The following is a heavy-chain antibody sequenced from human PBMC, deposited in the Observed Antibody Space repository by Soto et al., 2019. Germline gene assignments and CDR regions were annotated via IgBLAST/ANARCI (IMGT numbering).Heavy chain of an antibody. D-gene: IGHD1-26*01. V-gene: IGHV1-69*01. Sequence: QVQLVQSGAEVKKPGSSVKVSCKASGGTFSSYSINWVRQAPGQGLEWMGEIIPIFGTANYAQKFQGRVTITADESTSTAYMVRSSLRSEDTAVYYGARAGGRHSGGIDYWGQGTLVTVSS. CDR2: IIPIFGTA. J-gene: IGHJ4*02. CDR3: ARAGGRHSGGIDY. CDR1: GGTFSSYS.